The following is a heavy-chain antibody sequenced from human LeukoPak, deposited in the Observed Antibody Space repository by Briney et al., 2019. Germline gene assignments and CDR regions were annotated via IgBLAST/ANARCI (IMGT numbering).Heavy chain of an antibody. Sequence: PGGSLRLSCAASGFTVTTNYMTWVRQAPGKGLEWVSIIYSGGYTDYADSVKGRFTISRENSKNTLNLQMNRLRAEDTAVYYCARRLEYSGSKGVFDYWGQGTLVTVSS. D-gene: IGHD1-26*01. CDR3: ARRLEYSGSKGVFDY. CDR1: GFTVTTNY. J-gene: IGHJ4*02. V-gene: IGHV3-66*01. CDR2: IYSGGYT.